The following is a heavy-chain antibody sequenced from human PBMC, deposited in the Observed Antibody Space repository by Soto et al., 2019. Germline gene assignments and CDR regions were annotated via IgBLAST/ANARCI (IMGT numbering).Heavy chain of an antibody. Sequence: PGGSLRLSCAVSGFTFDDNAMHWVRQAPEEGLEWVSGINWKSDIGYADSVKGCFTISRDNAENSLYLQMNSLRAEDTALYYCAISQDRGGRTTFIYWGQGTQVAVAS. V-gene: IGHV3-9*01. D-gene: IGHD3-16*01. CDR2: INWKSDI. J-gene: IGHJ4*02. CDR3: AISQDRGGRTTFIY. CDR1: GFTFDDNA.